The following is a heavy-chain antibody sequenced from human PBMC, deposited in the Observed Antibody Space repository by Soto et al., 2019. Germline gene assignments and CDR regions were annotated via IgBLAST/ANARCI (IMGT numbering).Heavy chain of an antibody. CDR1: GFTFSSYG. V-gene: IGHV3-30*03. CDR2: ISYDGSNK. J-gene: IGHJ4*02. D-gene: IGHD3-10*01. Sequence: PGGSLRLSCAASGFTFSSYGMHWVRQAPGKGLEWVAVISYDGSNKYYADSVKGRFTISRDNSKNTLYLQMNSLRAEDTAVYYCADLGEPLSDYWGQGTLVTVSS. CDR3: ADLGEPLSDY.